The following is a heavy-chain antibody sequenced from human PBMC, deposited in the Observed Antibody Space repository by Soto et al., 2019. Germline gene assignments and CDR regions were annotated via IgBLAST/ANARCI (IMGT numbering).Heavy chain of an antibody. J-gene: IGHJ3*02. CDR3: ARDYAMWYGDTGAFDI. Sequence: ASVKVSCKASGYTFTSYGISWVRQAPGQGLEWMGWISAYNGNTNYAQKLQGRVTMTTDTSTSTAYMELRSLRSDDTAVYYCARDYAMWYGDTGAFDIWGQGTMVTVSS. CDR2: ISAYNGNT. V-gene: IGHV1-18*01. D-gene: IGHD4-17*01. CDR1: GYTFTSYG.